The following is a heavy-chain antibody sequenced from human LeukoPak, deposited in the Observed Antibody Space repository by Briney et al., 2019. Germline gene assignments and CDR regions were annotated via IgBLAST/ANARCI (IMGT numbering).Heavy chain of an antibody. V-gene: IGHV4-39*07. CDR3: ASVVNYYYYMDV. CDR2: INHSGST. D-gene: IGHD2-15*01. Sequence: SSETLSLTCTVSGGSIGIGSYYWSWIRQPPGKGLEWIGEINHSGSTNYNPSLKSRVTISVDTSKNQFSLKLSSVTAADTAVYYCASVVNYYYYMDVWGKGTTVTISS. J-gene: IGHJ6*03. CDR1: GGSIGIGSYY.